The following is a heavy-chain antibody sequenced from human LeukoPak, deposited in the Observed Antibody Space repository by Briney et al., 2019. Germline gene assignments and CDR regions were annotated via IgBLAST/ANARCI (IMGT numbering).Heavy chain of an antibody. CDR3: ASRSQRDVATTDY. CDR2: ISGSGGST. D-gene: IGHD5-12*01. Sequence: GGSLRLSCAASGFTFSNYAMSWVRQAPGKGLEWVSAISGSGGSTYYADSVKGRFTISRDNSKNTLFLQMNSLRAEDTALYYCASRSQRDVATTDYWGQGTLVTVSS. J-gene: IGHJ4*02. V-gene: IGHV3-23*01. CDR1: GFTFSNYA.